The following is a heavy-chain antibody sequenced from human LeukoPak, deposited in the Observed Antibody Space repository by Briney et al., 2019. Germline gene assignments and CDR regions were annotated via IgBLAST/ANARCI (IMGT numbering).Heavy chain of an antibody. Sequence: KASETLSLTCSVSDDSITMYYWTWIRQPPGKGLEWIGYVDHTGSTNFNPSLNGRVSISRDTTKNLFSLRLRSVTAADTAVYFCARGRVLSSTWYSTYYYYFYMDVWGKGTTVTVSS. V-gene: IGHV4-59*12. CDR2: VDHTGST. CDR1: DDSITMYY. J-gene: IGHJ6*03. D-gene: IGHD3-16*02. CDR3: ARGRVLSSTWYSTYYYYFYMDV.